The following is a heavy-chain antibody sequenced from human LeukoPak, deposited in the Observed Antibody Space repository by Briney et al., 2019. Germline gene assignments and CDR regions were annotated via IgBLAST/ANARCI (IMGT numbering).Heavy chain of an antibody. CDR1: GFNFRDYA. D-gene: IGHD1-26*01. CDR2: IAWNSGRR. Sequence: GGSLRLSCAAPGFNFRDYAMYSVRQAPGKGLEWVAGIAWNSGRRAYANSVEGRFTISRDNSKNTLYLQINSLRAEDTAVYYCAKGDTTWELPHDYWGQGTLVTVSS. V-gene: IGHV3-9*01. CDR3: AKGDTTWELPHDY. J-gene: IGHJ4*02.